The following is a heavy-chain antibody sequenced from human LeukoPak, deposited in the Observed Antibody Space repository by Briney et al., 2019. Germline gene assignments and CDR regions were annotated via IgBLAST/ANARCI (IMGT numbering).Heavy chain of an antibody. CDR1: GFTFSSSW. V-gene: IGHV3-7*01. D-gene: IGHD3-10*01. CDR2: INQAGSDK. CDR3: ARDYYTSGSH. J-gene: IGHJ4*02. Sequence: GGSLRLSCAASGFTFSSSWMAWVRQTPGKGLEWVANINQAGSDKNYVDSVKGRFTISRDNGKNSLYLQMNSLRAEDTALYYCARDYYTSGSHWGQGTLAIVSS.